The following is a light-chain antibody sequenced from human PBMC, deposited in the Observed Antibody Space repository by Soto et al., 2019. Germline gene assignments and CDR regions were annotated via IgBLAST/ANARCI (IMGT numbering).Light chain of an antibody. CDR1: SGDVGKFNL. J-gene: IGLJ1*01. Sequence: QSALTQPASVSGSPGQSITISCSGTSGDVGKFNLVSWYQHHPGRAPKLIIYDVTQWPSGASPRFSGSKSGNTASLTIFGLQADDEADYYCSSYAGGNTFYVFGTGTKLTVL. CDR2: DVT. V-gene: IGLV2-23*02. CDR3: SSYAGGNTFYV.